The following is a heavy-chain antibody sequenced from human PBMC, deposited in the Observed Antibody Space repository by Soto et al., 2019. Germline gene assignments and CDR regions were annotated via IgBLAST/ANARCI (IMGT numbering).Heavy chain of an antibody. Sequence: ASVKVSCKASGYTFTSYDINWVRRATGQGLEWMGWMNPNSGNTGYAQKFQGRVTMTRNTSISTAYMELSSLRSEDTAVYYCAIVGMTLQLHYYYYGMDVWGQGTTDTVSS. V-gene: IGHV1-8*01. CDR3: AIVGMTLQLHYYYYGMDV. CDR1: GYTFTSYD. J-gene: IGHJ6*02. D-gene: IGHD1-1*01. CDR2: MNPNSGNT.